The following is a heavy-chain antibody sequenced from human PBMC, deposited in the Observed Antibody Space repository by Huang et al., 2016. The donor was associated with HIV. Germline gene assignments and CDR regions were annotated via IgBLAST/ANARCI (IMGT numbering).Heavy chain of an antibody. CDR1: GGSFSGYY. Sequence: QVQLQQWGAGLLKPSETLSLTCAVYGGSFSGYYWSWSRQPPGKGLEWIGEINHSGSTNHNPSLKSRVTISVDTSKNQFSLKLSSVTAADTAVYYCARILMYYNSSGYGFDYWGQGTLVTVSS. V-gene: IGHV4-34*01. CDR3: ARILMYYNSSGYGFDY. D-gene: IGHD3-22*01. J-gene: IGHJ4*02. CDR2: INHSGST.